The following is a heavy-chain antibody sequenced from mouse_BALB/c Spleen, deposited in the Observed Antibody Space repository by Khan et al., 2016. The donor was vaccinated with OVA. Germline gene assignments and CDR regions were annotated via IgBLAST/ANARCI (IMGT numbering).Heavy chain of an antibody. V-gene: IGHV5-6*01. J-gene: IGHJ4*01. CDR3: ARTMTTAKGDYYAMDY. CDR2: ISSGGHYT. CDR1: GFTFSSYG. D-gene: IGHD1-2*01. Sequence: EVQLVGSGGDLVKPGGSLKLSCAASGFTFSSYGMSWVRQTPDKRLEWVATISSGGHYTYFPDSVRGRFTISRDNAKNTLYLQMSSLKSEDTAMYYCARTMTTAKGDYYAMDYWGQGTSVTVSS.